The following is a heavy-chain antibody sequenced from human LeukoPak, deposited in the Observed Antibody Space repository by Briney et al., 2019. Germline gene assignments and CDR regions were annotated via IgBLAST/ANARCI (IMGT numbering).Heavy chain of an antibody. V-gene: IGHV3-23*01. D-gene: IGHD6-13*01. CDR1: GFTFNNYA. Sequence: GGSLRLSCVASGFTFNNYALSWLGPAPGKGLEWVSFIDSAKSTNYADSVKGRFTISRDNSKDTLFLQMNSLRGDDTAGYYCTKDSAAYSNSLNFESWGQGTLVTVS. CDR3: TKDSAAYSNSLNFES. CDR2: IDSAKST. J-gene: IGHJ5*01.